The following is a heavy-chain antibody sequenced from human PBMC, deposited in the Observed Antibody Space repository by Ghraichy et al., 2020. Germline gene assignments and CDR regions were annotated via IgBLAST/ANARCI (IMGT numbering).Heavy chain of an antibody. J-gene: IGHJ4*02. Sequence: GGSLRLSCAASGFTFSRNAMNWVRQAPGKGLEWISYISASSAAIYYADSVKGRFTISRDNGNNLMFLQMNRLRAEDTAVYYCARDLSYGNNYYKYLESWGQGTLVTVSS. CDR3: ARDLSYGNNYYKYLES. CDR1: GFTFSRNA. D-gene: IGHD5-24*01. V-gene: IGHV3-48*01. CDR2: ISASSAAI.